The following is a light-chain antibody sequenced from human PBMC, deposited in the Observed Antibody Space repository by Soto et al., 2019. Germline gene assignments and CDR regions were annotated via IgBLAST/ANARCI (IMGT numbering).Light chain of an antibody. Sequence: DIQMTQSPSTLAASGGDRVTIACRASQNIDHWLAWYQLKPGEAPKFLIYDASILESGGPSRFSRSVSWTEVTLSISSLRPDVFATYYCQRYNSNSRTFGQGTRVELK. CDR1: QNIDHW. J-gene: IGKJ1*01. V-gene: IGKV1-5*01. CDR2: DAS. CDR3: QRYNSNSRT.